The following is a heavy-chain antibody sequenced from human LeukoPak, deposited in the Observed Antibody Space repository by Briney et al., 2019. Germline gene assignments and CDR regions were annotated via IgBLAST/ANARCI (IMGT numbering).Heavy chain of an antibody. D-gene: IGHD1-26*01. CDR3: ARSGSHNYYYYGMDV. Sequence: ASVKVSCKASGYTFTNYGISWVRQAPGQGLEWMGWISAYNGNTKYAQKLQSRVTMTTDTSTNTVNMELRSLRSDDTAVFYCARSGSHNYYYYGMDVWGQGTTVIVSS. V-gene: IGHV1-18*01. CDR2: ISAYNGNT. CDR1: GYTFTNYG. J-gene: IGHJ6*02.